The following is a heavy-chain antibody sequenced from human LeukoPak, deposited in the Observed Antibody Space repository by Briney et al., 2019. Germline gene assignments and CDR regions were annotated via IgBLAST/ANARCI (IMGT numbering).Heavy chain of an antibody. CDR1: GISLNCHY. J-gene: IGHJ6*02. CDR2: IYRGDNT. D-gene: IGHD1-26*01. Sequence: GSLRLSCATPGISLNCHYIDWVRQAPGEGLESGPIIYRGDNTYYADSVKGRFTISRDNSKNTLYLQMNSLRVEDTAVYYCARDGWELLNYGMDVWGQGTTVTVSS. CDR3: ARDGWELLNYGMDV. V-gene: IGHV3-66*01.